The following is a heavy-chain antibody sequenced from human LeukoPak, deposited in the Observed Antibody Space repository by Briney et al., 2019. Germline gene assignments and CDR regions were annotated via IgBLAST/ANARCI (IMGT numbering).Heavy chain of an antibody. Sequence: GASVKVSCKASGYTFTSYAMNWVRQAPGQGLEWMGIINPTGGSTSYAQNFQGRVTMTWDMSTSTVYMELSSLRSDDTAAYYCARVPQGCTSSSFYWDTRLCYFDYWGQGTLVTVSS. D-gene: IGHD2-2*01. CDR1: GYTFTSYA. CDR3: ARVPQGCTSSSFYWDTRLCYFDY. CDR2: INPTGGST. J-gene: IGHJ4*02. V-gene: IGHV1-46*01.